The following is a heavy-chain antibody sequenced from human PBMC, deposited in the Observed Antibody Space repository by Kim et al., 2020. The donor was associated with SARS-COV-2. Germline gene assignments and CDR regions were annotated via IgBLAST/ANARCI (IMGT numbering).Heavy chain of an antibody. CDR1: GYTFTRYY. Sequence: ASVKVSCKASGYTFTRYYMHWVRQAPGQGLEWVGIINPSGGSTSYAQKFQGRVTMTRDTSTSTVYMELSSLRSEDTAVYYCAREFDCTNGVCWYYYYGMDVWGQGTTVTVSS. CDR3: AREFDCTNGVCWYYYYGMDV. CDR2: INPSGGST. J-gene: IGHJ6*02. D-gene: IGHD2-8*01. V-gene: IGHV1-46*01.